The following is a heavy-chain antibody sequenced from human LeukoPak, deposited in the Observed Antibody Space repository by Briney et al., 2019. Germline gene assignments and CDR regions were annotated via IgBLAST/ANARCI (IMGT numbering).Heavy chain of an antibody. CDR3: VRDRFRGTGLDV. CDR2: IKQDGSEK. Sequence: PGGSLRLSCAASGITLQFTSNNYYMTWVRQAPGKGLEWVANIKQDGSEKYYMDSVRGRFTISRDSAKNSVDLQMNSLRDEDTGVYYCVRDRFRGTGLDVWGKGTTVTVSS. J-gene: IGHJ6*04. V-gene: IGHV3-7*03. CDR1: GITLQFTSNNYY. D-gene: IGHD3-16*01.